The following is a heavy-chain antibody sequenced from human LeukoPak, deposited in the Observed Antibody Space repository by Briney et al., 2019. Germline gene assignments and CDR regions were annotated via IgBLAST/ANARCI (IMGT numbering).Heavy chain of an antibody. D-gene: IGHD6-13*01. CDR1: GGTFNDYY. Sequence: SETLSLTCAVYGGTFNDYYWTWIRQPPGKGLEWIGEVNHSGGANYNTSLKSRVTMGVDTSKKQFSLKVTSVTAADTAVYYCARVHQQLALYAFDIWGHGTLVTVSS. V-gene: IGHV4-34*01. J-gene: IGHJ3*02. CDR2: VNHSGGA. CDR3: ARVHQQLALYAFDI.